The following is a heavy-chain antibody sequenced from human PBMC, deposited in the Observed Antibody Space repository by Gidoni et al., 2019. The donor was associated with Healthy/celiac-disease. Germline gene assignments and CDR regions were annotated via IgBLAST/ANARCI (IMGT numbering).Heavy chain of an antibody. D-gene: IGHD6-6*01. CDR3: ARPSSSSAPGDY. Sequence: EVQLVQSGAEVKKSVESLKISCTGPVYSFTSYWIGWVRQMPRKGLEWMGIIYPGDSDTRYSPSFQGQVTISADKSISTAYLQWSSLKASDTAMYYCARPSSSSAPGDYWGQGTLVTVSS. CDR2: IYPGDSDT. J-gene: IGHJ4*02. CDR1: VYSFTSYW. V-gene: IGHV5-51*01.